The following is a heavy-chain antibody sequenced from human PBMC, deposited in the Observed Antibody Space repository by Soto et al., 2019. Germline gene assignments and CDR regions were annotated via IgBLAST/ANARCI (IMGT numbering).Heavy chain of an antibody. J-gene: IGHJ3*02. CDR1: GFIFSTYA. D-gene: IGHD4-17*01. CDR2: ISNTGGST. Sequence: GGSLRLSCAASGFIFSTYAMNWVRQAPGEGLECVSAISNTGGSTFYAESVRGRFTISRDNSINTLYLQMTSLRTEDTAVYYCAHPRGYGVFDAVDIWGQGTMVTVSS. V-gene: IGHV3-23*01. CDR3: AHPRGYGVFDAVDI.